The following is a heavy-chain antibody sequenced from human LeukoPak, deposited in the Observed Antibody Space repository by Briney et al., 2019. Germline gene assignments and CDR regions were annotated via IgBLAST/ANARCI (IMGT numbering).Heavy chain of an antibody. CDR3: ARGARGDGYNSPWAGYDY. J-gene: IGHJ4*02. V-gene: IGHV1-46*01. CDR2: INPSGGST. D-gene: IGHD5-24*01. Sequence: ASVKVSCKASGYTFTSYYMHWVRQAPGQGLEWMGIINPSGGSTSYAQKFQGRVTMTRDTSTSTVYMELSSLRSEDTAVYYCARGARGDGYNSPWAGYDYWGQGALVTVSS. CDR1: GYTFTSYY.